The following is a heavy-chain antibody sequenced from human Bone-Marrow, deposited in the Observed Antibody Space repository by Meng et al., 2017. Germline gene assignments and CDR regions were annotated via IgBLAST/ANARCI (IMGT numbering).Heavy chain of an antibody. CDR3: ARAPAIMITFGGVRGYGMDV. J-gene: IGHJ6*02. Sequence: GESLKISCAASGFTFDDYAMHWVRQAPGKGLEWVSLISWDGGSTYYADSVKGRFTISRDNSKNSLYLQMNSLRAEDTAVYYCARAPAIMITFGGVRGYGMDVWGQGTTVTVSS. D-gene: IGHD3-16*01. V-gene: IGHV3-43D*03. CDR2: ISWDGGST. CDR1: GFTFDDYA.